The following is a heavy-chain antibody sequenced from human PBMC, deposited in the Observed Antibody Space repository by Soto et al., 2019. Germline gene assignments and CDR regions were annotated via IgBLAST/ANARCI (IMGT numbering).Heavy chain of an antibody. CDR1: GDSVSSNSAA. J-gene: IGHJ4*02. CDR2: THYRSKWYS. V-gene: IGHV6-1*01. Sequence: SQTLSLTCAISGDSVSSNSAAWNWIRQSPSRGLEWLGRTHYRSKWYSDYAVSVKSRITINPDTSKNQFSLQLISVTPEDTAVYYCARANEAAAGFFFDYWGQGALVTVSS. D-gene: IGHD6-13*01. CDR3: ARANEAAAGFFFDY.